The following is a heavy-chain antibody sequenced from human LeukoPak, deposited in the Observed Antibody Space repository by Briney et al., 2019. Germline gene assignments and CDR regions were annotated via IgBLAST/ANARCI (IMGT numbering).Heavy chain of an antibody. CDR3: AKVGSESRSWYHFDY. CDR2: IRYGGSNK. D-gene: IGHD6-13*01. J-gene: IGHJ4*02. V-gene: IGHV3-30*02. CDR1: GFTFSNYG. Sequence: PGGSLRLSCAASGFTFSNYGMHWVRQAPGKGLEWVAFIRYGGSNKYYADSVKGRFTVSRDNSKNTLYLQMNSLRAEDTAVYYCAKVGSESRSWYHFDYWGQGALVTDSS.